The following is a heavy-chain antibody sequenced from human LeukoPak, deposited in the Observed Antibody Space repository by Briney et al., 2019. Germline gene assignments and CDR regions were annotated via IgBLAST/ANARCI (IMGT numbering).Heavy chain of an antibody. J-gene: IGHJ4*02. CDR2: FDPEDGET. D-gene: IGHD2-2*01. CDR1: GYTLTELS. V-gene: IGHV1-24*01. CDR3: AKVGSAYCSSTSCFFDY. Sequence: ASVKVSCKVSGYTLTELSMHWVRQAPGKGLEWMGGFDPEDGETIYAQKFQGRVTMTEDTSTDTAYMELSSLRSEDTAVYYCAKVGSAYCSSTSCFFDYWGQGTLVTVSS.